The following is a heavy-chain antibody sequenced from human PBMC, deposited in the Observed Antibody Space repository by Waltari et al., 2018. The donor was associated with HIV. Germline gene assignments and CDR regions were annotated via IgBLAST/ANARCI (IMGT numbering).Heavy chain of an antibody. J-gene: IGHJ1*01. Sequence: VQFGGGLAKPGGSLSLYCSASPFTFNNTRGTWVRQAPGSGLQCLGRVKVTALGETTDYAAHAKGRLIIVADVSKTDVYLHISSLKPDDSGMYFCTKDFQVWGQGTLVTVSS. CDR3: TKDFQV. V-gene: IGHV3-15*05. CDR2: VKVTALGETT. CDR1: PFTFNNTR.